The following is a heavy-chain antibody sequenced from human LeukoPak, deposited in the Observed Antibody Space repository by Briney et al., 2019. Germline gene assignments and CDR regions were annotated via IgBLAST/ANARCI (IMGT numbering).Heavy chain of an antibody. CDR1: GFTFSSYG. D-gene: IGHD3-22*01. CDR3: ARDSYYDSSGYGYYFDY. CDR2: IWYDGSNK. J-gene: IGHJ4*02. Sequence: GGSLRLSCAASGFTFSSYGMHWVRQAPGKWLEVVAVIWYDGSNKYYADSGKGRFTISRDNSKNTLYLQINSLRAEDTAVYYCARDSYYDSSGYGYYFDYWGQGTLVTVSS. V-gene: IGHV3-33*01.